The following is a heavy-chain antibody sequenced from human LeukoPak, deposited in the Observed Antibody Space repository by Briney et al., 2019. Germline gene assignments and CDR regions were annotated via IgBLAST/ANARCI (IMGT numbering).Heavy chain of an antibody. V-gene: IGHV5-51*01. D-gene: IGHD3-9*01. CDR1: GYSFTSYW. CDR3: ASFYDILTGYPDHY. J-gene: IGHJ4*02. CDR2: IYPGDSDT. Sequence: GESLKISFKGSGYSFTSYWIGWVRPMPGKGPEWMGIIYPGDSDTRYSPSFQGQVTISADKSISTAYLQWSSLKTSDTAMYYCASFYDILTGYPDHYWGQGTLVTVSS.